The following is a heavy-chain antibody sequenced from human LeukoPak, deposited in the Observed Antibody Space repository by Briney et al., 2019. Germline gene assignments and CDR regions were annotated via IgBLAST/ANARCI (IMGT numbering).Heavy chain of an antibody. CDR2: ISAYNGNT. CDR3: ARYDYGDYVFDY. V-gene: IGHV1-18*01. D-gene: IGHD4-17*01. CDR1: GYTFTSYG. Sequence: ASVKVSCTASGYTFTSYGISWVRQAPGQGLEWMGWISAYNGNTNYAQKLQGRVTMTTDTSTSTAYMELRSLRSDDTAVYYCARYDYGDYVFDYWDQGTLVTVSS. J-gene: IGHJ4*02.